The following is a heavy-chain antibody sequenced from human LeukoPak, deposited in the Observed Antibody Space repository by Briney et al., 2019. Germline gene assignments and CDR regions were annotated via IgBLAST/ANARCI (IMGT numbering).Heavy chain of an antibody. D-gene: IGHD3-3*01. Sequence: ASVKVSCKASGYTFTSYGITWVRQAPGQGLEWMGWINPNSGATKFAQTFQGRVTMTRDTSISTAYMELSRLRSDDTAMYYCARPYDFWSGYSSWGQGTLVTVSS. CDR2: INPNSGAT. CDR3: ARPYDFWSGYSS. V-gene: IGHV1-2*02. J-gene: IGHJ5*02. CDR1: GYTFTSYG.